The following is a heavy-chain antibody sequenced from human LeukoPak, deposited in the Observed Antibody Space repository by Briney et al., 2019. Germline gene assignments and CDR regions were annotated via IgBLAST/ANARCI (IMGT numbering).Heavy chain of an antibody. J-gene: IGHJ4*02. CDR1: GYTFTSYA. CDR3: AIDYYGSGSLDY. CDR2: SNAGNGNT. D-gene: IGHD3-10*01. V-gene: IGHV1-3*02. Sequence: ASVKVSCKASGYTFTSYAMHWVRQAPGQRLEWMGWSNAGNGNTKYSQEFQGRVTITRDTSASTAYMELSSLRSEDMAVYYCAIDYYGSGSLDYWGQGTLATVSS.